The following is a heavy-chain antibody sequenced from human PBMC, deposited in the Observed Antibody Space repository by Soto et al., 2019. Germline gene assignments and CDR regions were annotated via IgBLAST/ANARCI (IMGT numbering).Heavy chain of an antibody. J-gene: IGHJ4*02. Sequence: SETLSLTCTVSGGSVSSGSYYWSWIRQPPGKGLEWIGYIYYSGSTNYNPSLKSRVTISVDTSKNQFSLKLSSVTAADTAVYYCARGYYDILTGYFVDYWGQGTLVTLSS. D-gene: IGHD3-9*01. CDR2: IYYSGST. V-gene: IGHV4-61*01. CDR1: GGSVSSGSYY. CDR3: ARGYYDILTGYFVDY.